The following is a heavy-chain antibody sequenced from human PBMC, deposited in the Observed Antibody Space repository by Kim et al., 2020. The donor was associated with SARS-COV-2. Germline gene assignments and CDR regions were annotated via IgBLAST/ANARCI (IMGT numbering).Heavy chain of an antibody. CDR1: GFTFSSYG. Sequence: SLRLSCAASGFTFSSYGMHWVRQAPGKGLEWVAVISYDGSNKYYADSVKGRFTISRDNSKNTLYLQMNSLRAEDTAVYYCAGSGGMDVWGQGTTVTVSS. J-gene: IGHJ6*02. V-gene: IGHV3-30*03. D-gene: IGHD3-10*01. CDR3: AGSGGMDV. CDR2: ISYDGSNK.